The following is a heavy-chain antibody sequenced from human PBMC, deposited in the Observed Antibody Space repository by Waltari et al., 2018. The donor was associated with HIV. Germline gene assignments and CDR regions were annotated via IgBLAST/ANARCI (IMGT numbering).Heavy chain of an antibody. CDR1: GYTFTCSF. CDR2: INPNSGGT. V-gene: IGHV1-2*02. Sequence: QVQLVQSGAEVRKTGASVKVSCKASGYTFTCSFLHWVRQAPGQGLEWMGWINPNSGGTNYAQKFQDRVTMTRDTSISTAYMELSRLRSDDTAVYYCARDFKGAVTIFGVVHNWFDPWGQGTLVTVSS. CDR3: ARDFKGAVTIFGVVHNWFDP. J-gene: IGHJ5*02. D-gene: IGHD3-3*01.